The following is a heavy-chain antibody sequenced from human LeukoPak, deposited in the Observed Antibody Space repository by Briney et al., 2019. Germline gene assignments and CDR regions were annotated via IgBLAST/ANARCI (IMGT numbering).Heavy chain of an antibody. CDR1: GFTFDDYA. CDR3: AKDITLLHGAFDI. V-gene: IGHV3-9*01. Sequence: GRSLRLSRAASGFTFDDYAMHWVRQAPGKGLEWVSGISWNSGSIGYADSVKGRFTISRDNAKNSLYLQMNSLRAEDTALYYCAKDITLLHGAFDIWGQGTMVTVSS. J-gene: IGHJ3*02. D-gene: IGHD2-15*01. CDR2: ISWNSGSI.